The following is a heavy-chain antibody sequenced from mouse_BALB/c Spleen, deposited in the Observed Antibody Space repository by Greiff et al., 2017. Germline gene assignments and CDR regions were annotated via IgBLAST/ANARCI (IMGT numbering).Heavy chain of an antibody. CDR3: ARNFEYDEDWFAY. CDR2: IWGGGST. V-gene: IGHV2-6-4*01. Sequence: VKVVESGPGLVAPSQSLSITCTVSGFSLSRYSVHWVRQPPGKGLEWLGMIWGGGSTAYNSALKSRLSISKDNSKSQVFLKMNSLQTDDTAMYYCARNFEYDEDWFAYWGQGTLVTVSA. CDR1: GFSLSRYS. D-gene: IGHD2-14*01. J-gene: IGHJ3*01.